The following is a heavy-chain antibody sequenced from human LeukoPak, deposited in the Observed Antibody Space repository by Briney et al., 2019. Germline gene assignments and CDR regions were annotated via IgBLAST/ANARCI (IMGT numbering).Heavy chain of an antibody. J-gene: IGHJ5*02. Sequence: SETLSLTCAVSGGSISSSNWWSWVRQPPGKGLEWIGEIYHSGSTNYNPSLKSRVTISVDKSKNQFSLKLSSVTAADTAVYYCARGYSYGSNWFDPWGQGTLVTVSS. CDR3: ARGYSYGSNWFDP. CDR1: GGSISSSNW. V-gene: IGHV4-4*02. CDR2: IYHSGST. D-gene: IGHD5-18*01.